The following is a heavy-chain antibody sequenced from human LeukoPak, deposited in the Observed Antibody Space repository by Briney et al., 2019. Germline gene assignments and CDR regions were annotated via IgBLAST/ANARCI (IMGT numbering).Heavy chain of an antibody. CDR2: ISYDGSNK. J-gene: IGHJ4*02. V-gene: IGHV3-30*18. CDR1: GFTFSSYG. CDR3: AKDGRGSLAW. D-gene: IGHD3-16*01. Sequence: PGRSLRLSCAASGFTFSSYGMHWVRQAPGKGLEWVAVISYDGSNKYYADSVKGRFTISRDNSKNTLYLQMNSLRAEDTAVYYCAKDGRGSLAWWGQGTLVTVSS.